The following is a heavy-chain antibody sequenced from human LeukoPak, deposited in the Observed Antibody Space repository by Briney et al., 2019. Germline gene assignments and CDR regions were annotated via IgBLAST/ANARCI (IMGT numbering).Heavy chain of an antibody. Sequence: SETLSLTCTVSGYSISSGYYWGWIRQPPGKGLEWIGSIYHSGSTYYDPSLKSRVTISVGMSKNQFSLKLSSVTAADTAVYYCARDRGLGAFDYWGQGTLVTVSS. J-gene: IGHJ4*02. CDR2: IYHSGST. CDR3: ARDRGLGAFDY. D-gene: IGHD3-10*01. CDR1: GYSISSGYY. V-gene: IGHV4-38-2*02.